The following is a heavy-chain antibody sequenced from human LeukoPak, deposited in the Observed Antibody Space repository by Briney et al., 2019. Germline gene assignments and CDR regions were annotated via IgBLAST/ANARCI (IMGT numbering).Heavy chain of an antibody. V-gene: IGHV1-69*04. Sequence: SVKVSCKASGGTFSSYAISWVRQAPGQGLEWMGRIIPIFGIANYAQKLQGRVTITADKSTSTAYMELSSLRSEDTAVYYCAREYYYDSSGYIDYWGQGTLVTVSS. J-gene: IGHJ4*02. CDR3: AREYYYDSSGYIDY. CDR1: GGTFSSYA. D-gene: IGHD3-22*01. CDR2: IIPIFGIA.